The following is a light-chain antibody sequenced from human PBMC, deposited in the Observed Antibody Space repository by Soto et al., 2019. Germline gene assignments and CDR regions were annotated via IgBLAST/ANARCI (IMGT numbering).Light chain of an antibody. CDR1: QGISSW. CDR3: QHLNSYPIT. V-gene: IGKV1-12*01. Sequence: DIQRTQSPSSLSASVGDRVTITCRASQGISSWLAWYQQKPGKAPKLLIYEASTLQSGVPSRFSGSASGTEFTLTLSSLQPEDFATYYCQHLNSYPITFGQGTRLEIK. CDR2: EAS. J-gene: IGKJ5*01.